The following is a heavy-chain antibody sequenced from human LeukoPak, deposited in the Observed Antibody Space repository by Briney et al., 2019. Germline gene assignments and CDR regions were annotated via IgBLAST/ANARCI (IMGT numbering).Heavy chain of an antibody. J-gene: IGHJ4*02. Sequence: GASVKVSCKASVYIYTSYGINGVRQAPGQGLEWMGWISAYNGNTKYAQKLQGRVTMTTDTSTSTAHMELRSLRTDDTAVYYCTSGPEWFGVNVQYWGQGTLVTVSS. CDR2: ISAYNGNT. D-gene: IGHD3-10*01. CDR3: TSGPEWFGVNVQY. V-gene: IGHV1-18*01. CDR1: VYIYTSYG.